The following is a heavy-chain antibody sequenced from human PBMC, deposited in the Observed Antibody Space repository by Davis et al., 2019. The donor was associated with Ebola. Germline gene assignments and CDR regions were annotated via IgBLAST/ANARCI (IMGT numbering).Heavy chain of an antibody. CDR3: ARDRPLDFFFGDYYGMDV. CDR1: GFTFGDYA. D-gene: IGHD3-3*01. V-gene: IGHV3-21*01. CDR2: ISSSSSYI. J-gene: IGHJ6*02. Sequence: GGSLRLSCTASGFTFGDYAMSWFRQAPGKGLEWVSSISSSSSYIYYADSVKGRFTISRDNAKNSLYLQMNSLRAEDTAVYYCARDRPLDFFFGDYYGMDVWGQGTTVTVSS.